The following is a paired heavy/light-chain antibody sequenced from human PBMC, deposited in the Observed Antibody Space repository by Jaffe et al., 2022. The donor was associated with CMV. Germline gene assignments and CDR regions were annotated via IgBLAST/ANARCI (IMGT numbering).Light chain of an antibody. J-gene: IGKJ3*01. Sequence: DIVMTQSPLSLSVTPGEPASISCRSSQSLLHSNGFNYLDWYLQKPGKSPQVLIYLGSNRAPGVPERFSGSGSGTDFTLKISRVEAEDVGVYYCIQTLQTPLTFGPGTKVEIK. CDR3: IQTLQTPLT. V-gene: IGKV2-28*01. CDR2: LGS. CDR1: QSLLHSNGFNY.
Heavy chain of an antibody. CDR3: AKGTTVISRIDYFGMDA. J-gene: IGHJ6*02. CDR2: ISYDGSNK. CDR1: GFTFSTYG. Sequence: QVHLVESGGGVVQPGRSQRLSCAASGFTFSTYGMHWVRQAPGKGLEWVAIISYDGSNKYYADSVKGRFTISRDNSKNTLSLQMNSLRPEDTALYYCAKGTTVISRIDYFGMDAWGQGTTVTVSS. D-gene: IGHD4-17*01. V-gene: IGHV3-30*18.